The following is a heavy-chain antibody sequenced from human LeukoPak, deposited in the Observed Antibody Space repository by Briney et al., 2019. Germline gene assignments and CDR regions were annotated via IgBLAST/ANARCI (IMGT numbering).Heavy chain of an antibody. J-gene: IGHJ3*02. CDR1: GFTFSSYA. CDR3: ARDRCSSTSCYLDASDI. V-gene: IGHV3-30-3*01. D-gene: IGHD2-2*01. Sequence: PGGSLRLSCAASGFTFSSYAMHWVRQAPGKGLEWVAVISYDGSNKYYADSVKGRFTISRDNSKNTLYLQMNSLRAEDTAVYYCARDRCSSTSCYLDASDIWGQGTMVTVSS. CDR2: ISYDGSNK.